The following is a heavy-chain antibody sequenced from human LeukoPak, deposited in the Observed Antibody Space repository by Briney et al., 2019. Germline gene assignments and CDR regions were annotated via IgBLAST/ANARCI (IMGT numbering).Heavy chain of an antibody. CDR2: ISSSGSTI. D-gene: IGHD1-26*01. J-gene: IGHJ4*02. V-gene: IGHV3-11*01. CDR1: GFTFSDYY. Sequence: PGGSEGLLRAASGFTFSDYYMSWIRQAPGKGLEWVSYISSSGSTIYYADSVKGRLTISGDNAKNSLYLQMNSMRAEDTAVYYCARVPKVKWERSYYFDYWGQGTLVTVSS. CDR3: ARVPKVKWERSYYFDY.